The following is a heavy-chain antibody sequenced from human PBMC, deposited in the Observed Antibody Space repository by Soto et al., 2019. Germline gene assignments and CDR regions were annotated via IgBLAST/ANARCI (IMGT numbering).Heavy chain of an antibody. CDR1: GGSVSSGSYY. CDR2: IYYSGST. CDR3: AREGGLNWFDP. J-gene: IGHJ5*02. D-gene: IGHD1-26*01. V-gene: IGHV4-61*01. Sequence: SETLSLTCTVSGGSVSSGSYYWSWIRQPPGKGLEWIGYIYYSGSTNYNPSLKSRVTISVDTSKNQFSLKLSSVTAADTAVYYCAREGGLNWFDPWGQGTLVTVSS.